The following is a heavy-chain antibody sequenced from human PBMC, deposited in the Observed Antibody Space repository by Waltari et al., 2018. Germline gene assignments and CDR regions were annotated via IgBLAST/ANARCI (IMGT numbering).Heavy chain of an antibody. CDR2: ISDVSTTV. Sequence: EVQLVESGGGLVQSGGSLRLSCAASGFTFSTYRMNWVRQAPGKGLEWVSHISDVSTTVYYAGSVKGRFTISRDNAKNSLYLQMNSLRVEDTAVYYCAREADFCSGGSCYFDYWGQGTLVTVSS. J-gene: IGHJ4*02. V-gene: IGHV3-48*04. CDR1: GFTFSTYR. CDR3: AREADFCSGGSCYFDY. D-gene: IGHD2-15*01.